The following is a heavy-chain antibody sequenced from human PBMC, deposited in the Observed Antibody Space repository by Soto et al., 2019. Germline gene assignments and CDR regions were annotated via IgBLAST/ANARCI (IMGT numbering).Heavy chain of an antibody. V-gene: IGHV5-51*01. CDR3: KRNSTNYLNDC. D-gene: IGHD4-4*01. Sequence: GESLKISCKGSGYSFTTYWIGWVPQMPGKGLEWMGIIYPGESDTRYSPSFQGQVTISADKSISTAYLQWSSLKASDTAMYYCKRNSTNYLNDCWGQGTLVTVSS. CDR1: GYSFTTYW. CDR2: IYPGESDT. J-gene: IGHJ4*02.